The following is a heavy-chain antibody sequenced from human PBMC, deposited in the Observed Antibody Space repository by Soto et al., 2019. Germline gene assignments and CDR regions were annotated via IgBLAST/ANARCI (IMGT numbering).Heavy chain of an antibody. D-gene: IGHD4-17*01. Sequence: ASVKVSCKASGYTFTSYDITWLRQATGQGLEWMGWMNPNSGNTGYAQKFQGRVTMTRNTSISTAYMELSSLRPEDTAVYYCARVGTVTTEIDYYYGMDVWGQGTTVTVSS. J-gene: IGHJ6*02. V-gene: IGHV1-8*01. CDR2: MNPNSGNT. CDR1: GYTFTSYD. CDR3: ARVGTVTTEIDYYYGMDV.